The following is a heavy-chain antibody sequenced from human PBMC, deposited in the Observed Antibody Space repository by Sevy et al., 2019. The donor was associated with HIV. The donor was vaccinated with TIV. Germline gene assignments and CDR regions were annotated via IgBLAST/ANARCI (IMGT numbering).Heavy chain of an antibody. CDR2: IGTAGDS. V-gene: IGHV3-13*01. J-gene: IGHJ6*02. Sequence: GGSLRLSCAASGFTLSSYDMHWVRQATGKGLEWVSAIGTAGDSYYPGAVKGRFTISRENAKNSLYLQMNSLRAGDTAVYYCARAFAGSGSYYKPRGGYYYYGMDVWGQGTTVTVSS. D-gene: IGHD3-10*01. CDR1: GFTLSSYD. CDR3: ARAFAGSGSYYKPRGGYYYYGMDV.